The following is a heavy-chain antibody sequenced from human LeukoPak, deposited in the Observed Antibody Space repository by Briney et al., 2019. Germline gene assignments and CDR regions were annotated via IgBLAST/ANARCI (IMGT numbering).Heavy chain of an antibody. CDR3: ARDRHGDYVDY. CDR1: GYSISSGYY. CDR2: IHHSGST. J-gene: IGHJ4*02. D-gene: IGHD4-17*01. Sequence: PSETLSLTCIVSGYSISSGYYWGWIRQPPGKGLEWIGNIHHSGSTYYNPSLKSRVTISVDTSKNQLSLKLSSVTAADTAVYYCARDRHGDYVDYWGQGTLVTVSS. V-gene: IGHV4-38-2*02.